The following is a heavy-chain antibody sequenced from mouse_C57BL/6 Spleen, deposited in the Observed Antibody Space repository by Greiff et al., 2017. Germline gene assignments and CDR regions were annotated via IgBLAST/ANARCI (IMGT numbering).Heavy chain of an antibody. CDR2: IDPSDSYT. D-gene: IGHD1-1*01. CDR1: GYTFTSYW. CDR3: ATQFITTVVADYYAMDY. V-gene: IGHV1-69*01. Sequence: VQLQQPGAELVMPGASVKLSCKASGYTFTSYWMHWVKQRPGQGLEWIGEIDPSDSYTNYNQKFKGKSTLTVDKSSSTAYMQLSSLTSEDSAVYYCATQFITTVVADYYAMDYWGQGTSVTVSS. J-gene: IGHJ4*01.